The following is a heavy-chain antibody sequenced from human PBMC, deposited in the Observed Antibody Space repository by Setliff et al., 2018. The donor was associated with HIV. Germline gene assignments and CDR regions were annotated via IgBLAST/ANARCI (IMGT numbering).Heavy chain of an antibody. Sequence: GGSLRLSCAASGFTFSSYGMHWVRQAPGKGLEWVANIKEDGSERNYVDSVKGRFTISRDNANKSLYLQMNSLRAEDTAVYYCASRAWLDPWGQGTLVTVSS. CDR2: IKEDGSER. V-gene: IGHV3-7*01. CDR1: GFTFSSYG. CDR3: ASRAWLDP. J-gene: IGHJ5*02.